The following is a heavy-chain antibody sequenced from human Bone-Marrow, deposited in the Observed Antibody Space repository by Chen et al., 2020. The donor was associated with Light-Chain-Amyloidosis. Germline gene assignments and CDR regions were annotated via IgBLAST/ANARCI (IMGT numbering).Heavy chain of an antibody. J-gene: IGHJ5*02. V-gene: IGHV4-61*01. CDR1: GDSVISGSYY. CDR2: VYYSGTT. Sequence: QVQLQELGPGLVKPSETLSLTCTVSGDSVISGSYYWTWVRQPPGKGLEWIGSVYYSGTTNYSPPLGSRLAISVDTSKNQFSLELRSVTAADTAVYYCARDRWGNKLFGAGWVDPWGQGTLVTVSS. CDR3: ARDRWGNKLFGAGWVDP. D-gene: IGHD3-16*01.